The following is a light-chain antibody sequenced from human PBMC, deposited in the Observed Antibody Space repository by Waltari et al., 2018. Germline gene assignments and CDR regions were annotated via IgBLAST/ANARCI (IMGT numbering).Light chain of an antibody. CDR1: QSVSSNY. CDR2: GAS. Sequence: EIVLTQSPGTLSLSPGERPTLSCRATQSVSSNYLAWYQQKPGQAPRLLIYGASSRATGIPDRFSGSGSGTDFTLTISRLEPEDSAVYYCQQYGSSPRTFGQGTKVEIK. J-gene: IGKJ1*01. V-gene: IGKV3-20*01. CDR3: QQYGSSPRT.